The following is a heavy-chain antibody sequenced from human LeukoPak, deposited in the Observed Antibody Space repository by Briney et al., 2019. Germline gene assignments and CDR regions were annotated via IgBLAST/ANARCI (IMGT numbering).Heavy chain of an antibody. CDR2: ISSSSSYI. CDR3: SRDRYCSGGSCRDY. V-gene: IGHV3-21*01. J-gene: IGHJ4*02. D-gene: IGHD2-15*01. Sequence: PGGSLRLSCAASGFTFSFYTMNWVRQAPGKGLEWVSSISSSSSYIYYADSVKGRFTISRDNAKNSLYLQMNNLRAEDTAVYYCSRDRYCSGGSCRDYWGQGTLVTVSS. CDR1: GFTFSFYT.